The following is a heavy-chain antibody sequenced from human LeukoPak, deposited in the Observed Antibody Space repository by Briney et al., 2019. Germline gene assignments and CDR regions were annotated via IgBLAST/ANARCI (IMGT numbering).Heavy chain of an antibody. Sequence: SETLSLTCTVSGGSFSGYYWSWIRQPAGKGLEWIGRVYTTGSTNYNPSLKSRVSMSVDTSKNQFSLSLTSVTVADTAVYYCARVEPLKMVKSPWGQGILVTVSS. CDR2: VYTTGST. CDR3: ARVEPLKMVKSP. J-gene: IGHJ5*02. D-gene: IGHD5-18*01. V-gene: IGHV4-4*07. CDR1: GGSFSGYY.